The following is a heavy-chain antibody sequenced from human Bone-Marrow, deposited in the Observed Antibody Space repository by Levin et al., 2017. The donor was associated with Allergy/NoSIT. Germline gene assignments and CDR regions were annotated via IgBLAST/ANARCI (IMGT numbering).Heavy chain of an antibody. Sequence: LRLSCTVSGESVSSSGFYWTWIRQYPGKGLEWIGHIYYPGNTSYNPSLKSRASISEDRSKNQFSLKLDSVTAADTAVYYCAGESVYYGSGSWIDCWGQGTLVTVSS. V-gene: IGHV4-31*02. J-gene: IGHJ4*02. CDR3: AGESVYYGSGSWIDC. CDR1: GESVSSSGFY. D-gene: IGHD3-10*01. CDR2: IYYPGNT.